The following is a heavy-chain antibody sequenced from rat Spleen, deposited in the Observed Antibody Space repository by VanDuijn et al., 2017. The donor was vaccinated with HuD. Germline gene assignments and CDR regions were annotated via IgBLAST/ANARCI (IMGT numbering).Heavy chain of an antibody. J-gene: IGHJ4*01. Sequence: QVQLKESGPGLVQPSQTLSLTCTVSGFSLTSYTVSWVRQPPGKGLEWIAAISSGGSTYYNSALKSRLSISRDTSKSQVFLKMNSLQTEDTAIYFCTRWTTPYVMDAWGQGASVTVSA. CDR3: TRWTTPYVMDA. D-gene: IGHD1-10*01. CDR1: GFSLTSYT. V-gene: IGHV2-6*01. CDR2: ISSGGST.